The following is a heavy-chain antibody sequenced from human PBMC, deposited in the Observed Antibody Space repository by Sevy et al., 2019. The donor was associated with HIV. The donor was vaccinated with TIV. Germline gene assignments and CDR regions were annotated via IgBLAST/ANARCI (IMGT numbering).Heavy chain of an antibody. J-gene: IGHJ4*02. CDR2: LSFGCGKI. D-gene: IGHD2-8*01. CDR1: GFAFYDYS. CDR3: AREGCTRPHDY. V-gene: IGHV3-23*01. Sequence: GGSLRLSCAASGFAFYDYSMSGIRQAPGKGLEWVATLSFGCGKINYADSVKGRFTISRDNSKNSFYLQMENLRVEDTALYYCAREGCTRPHDYWGQGTRVTVSS.